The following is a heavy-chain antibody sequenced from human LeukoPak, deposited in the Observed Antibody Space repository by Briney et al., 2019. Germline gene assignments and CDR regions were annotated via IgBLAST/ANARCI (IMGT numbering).Heavy chain of an antibody. D-gene: IGHD6-19*01. V-gene: IGHV4-59*01. CDR1: GGSISSYY. Sequence: SETLSLTCTVSGGSISSYYWSWIRQPPGKGLEWIGYIYYSGSTNYNPSLKSRVTISVDTSKNQFSLKLSSVTAADTAVYYCARVLGGIRSGWYYYYYGMDVWGQGTTVTVSS. J-gene: IGHJ6*02. CDR2: IYYSGST. CDR3: ARVLGGIRSGWYYYYYGMDV.